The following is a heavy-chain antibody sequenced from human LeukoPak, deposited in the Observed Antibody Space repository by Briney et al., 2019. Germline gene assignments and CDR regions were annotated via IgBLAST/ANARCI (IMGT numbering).Heavy chain of an antibody. CDR2: INHSGST. D-gene: IGHD3-22*01. J-gene: IGHJ4*02. CDR3: ARAHDPDVVVVITTNFLFDY. CDR1: GGSFSGYY. V-gene: IGHV4-34*01. Sequence: SETLSLTCAVYGGSFSGYYWSWLRQPPGKGLEWIGEINHSGSTNYNPSLKSRVTISVDTSKNQFSLKLSSATAADTAVYYCARAHDPDVVVVITTNFLFDYWGQGTLVTVSS.